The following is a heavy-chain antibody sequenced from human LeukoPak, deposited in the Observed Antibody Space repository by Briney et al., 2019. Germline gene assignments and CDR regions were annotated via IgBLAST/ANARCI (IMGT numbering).Heavy chain of an antibody. V-gene: IGHV4-39*01. CDR3: ARVSGLSSGSIDY. D-gene: IGHD6-19*01. CDR2: IYYIGTT. CDR1: GGSISSNNYY. Sequence: SETLSLTCTVSGGSISSNNYYWGWIRQPPGQGLEWIGSIYYIGTTYYNPSLKSRVTISVDTSRNQFSLKLSSLTAADTAVYYCARVSGLSSGSIDYWGQGTLVTVSS. J-gene: IGHJ4*02.